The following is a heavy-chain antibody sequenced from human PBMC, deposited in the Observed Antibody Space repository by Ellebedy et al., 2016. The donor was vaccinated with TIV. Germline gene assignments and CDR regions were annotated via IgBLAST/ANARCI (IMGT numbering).Heavy chain of an antibody. CDR1: GFTFSTYW. J-gene: IGHJ4*02. D-gene: IGHD6-13*01. CDR3: AREVWYPAS. Sequence: PGGSLRLSCAASGFTFSTYWMHWVRQALGKGLMWVSRINTDGSSTGYADSVKGRFTISRDNAKNTLYLQMNGLRAEDTAVYYCAREVWYPASWGQGTLVTVSS. CDR2: INTDGSST. V-gene: IGHV3-74*01.